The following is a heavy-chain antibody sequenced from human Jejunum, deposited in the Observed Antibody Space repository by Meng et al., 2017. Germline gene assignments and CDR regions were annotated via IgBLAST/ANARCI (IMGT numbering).Heavy chain of an antibody. CDR3: ARVGVHGDFDY. D-gene: IGHD3-3*01. Sequence: GGSLRLSCAGSGFTFSGPWMSWVRQAPGKGLEWVANIKEQGSGTDYVDSVKGRFTISRDNAKNSLYLQMNSLRAEDTAVYYCARVGVHGDFDYWGQGTLVTVSS. CDR1: GFTFSGPW. J-gene: IGHJ4*02. V-gene: IGHV3-7*01. CDR2: IKEQGSGT.